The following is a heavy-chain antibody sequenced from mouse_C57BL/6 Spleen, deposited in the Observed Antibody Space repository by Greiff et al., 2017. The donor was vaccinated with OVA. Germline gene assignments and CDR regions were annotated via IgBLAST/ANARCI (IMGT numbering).Heavy chain of an antibody. CDR1: GYTFTDYY. J-gene: IGHJ4*01. CDR3: ARENRGSYYAMDY. CDR2: INPYNGGT. Sequence: VQLQQSGPVLVKPGASVKMSCKASGYTFTDYYMNWVKQSHGKSLEWIGVINPYNGGTSYNQKFKGKATLTVDKSSSTAYMELNSLTSEDSAVYYCARENRGSYYAMDYWGQGTSVTVSS. V-gene: IGHV1-19*01.